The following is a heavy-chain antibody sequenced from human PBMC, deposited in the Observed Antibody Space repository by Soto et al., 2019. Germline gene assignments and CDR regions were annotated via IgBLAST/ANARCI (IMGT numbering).Heavy chain of an antibody. CDR3: AKLGAYSYGQTGYYYRMDV. CDR1: GFTFSSYG. V-gene: IGHV3-30*18. Sequence: PGGSLRLSCAASGFTFSSYGMHWVRQAPGKGLEWVAVISYDGSNKYYADSVKGRFTISRDNSKNTLYLQMNSLRAEDTAVYYCAKLGAYSYGQTGYYYRMDVWGQGTKVTVYS. D-gene: IGHD5-18*01. J-gene: IGHJ6*02. CDR2: ISYDGSNK.